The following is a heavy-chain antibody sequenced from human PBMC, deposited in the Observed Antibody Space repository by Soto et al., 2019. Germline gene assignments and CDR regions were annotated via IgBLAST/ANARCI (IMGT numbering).Heavy chain of an antibody. CDR3: AREGTNYYGSGSYSN. D-gene: IGHD3-10*01. CDR1: GFTFGDYY. CDR2: ISSSGSTI. Sequence: LGLSCAASGFTFGDYYMSWIRQAPGKGLEWVSYISSSGSTIYYADSVKGRFTISRDNAKNSLYLQMNSLRAEDTAVYYCAREGTNYYGSGSYSNWGQGTLVTVSS. J-gene: IGHJ4*02. V-gene: IGHV3-11*01.